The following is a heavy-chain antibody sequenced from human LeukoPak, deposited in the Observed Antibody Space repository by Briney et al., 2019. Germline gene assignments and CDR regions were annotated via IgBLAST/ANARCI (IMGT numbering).Heavy chain of an antibody. CDR3: AGDFSVTVAGYFDY. Sequence: SGTLSLTCTVSGGSISSATNSWDWIRQPPGNGLEWIGSFHYSGTTYYSPSLKSRVTISVDTSKNQISLKVTSVTAADTAVYYCAGDFSVTVAGYFDYWGQGTLVTVSS. CDR1: GGSISSATNS. CDR2: FHYSGTT. J-gene: IGHJ4*02. V-gene: IGHV4-39*07. D-gene: IGHD6-19*01.